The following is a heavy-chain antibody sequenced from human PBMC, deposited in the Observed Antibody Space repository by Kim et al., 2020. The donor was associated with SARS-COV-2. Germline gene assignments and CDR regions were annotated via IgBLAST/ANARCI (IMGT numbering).Heavy chain of an antibody. D-gene: IGHD3-10*01. Sequence: GGSLRLSCAVSGFTFSSNWMGWARQAPGKGLEWVANIKQDGSEKSYVDFVKGRFTISRDNAKNSLYLQMNSLRAEDTAVYYCARMEFGKVSDWGQGTLVTVSS. CDR1: GFTFSSNW. V-gene: IGHV3-7*03. CDR3: ARMEFGKVSD. CDR2: IKQDGSEK. J-gene: IGHJ4*02.